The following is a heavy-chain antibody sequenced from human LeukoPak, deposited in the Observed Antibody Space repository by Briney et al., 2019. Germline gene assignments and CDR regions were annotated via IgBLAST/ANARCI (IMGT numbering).Heavy chain of an antibody. J-gene: IGHJ6*03. Sequence: PGRSLRLSCSASGFTLRNFEMNSVRQAPGKGLEWVSYISNSARTIFYADSMKGRFTITRDNAKKSLYLQMNSLRVEDTAVYYCARVYPTGYFYYMDVWGIGATVTVS. CDR2: ISNSARTI. CDR1: GFTLRNFE. D-gene: IGHD1-1*01. CDR3: ARVYPTGYFYYMDV. V-gene: IGHV3-48*03.